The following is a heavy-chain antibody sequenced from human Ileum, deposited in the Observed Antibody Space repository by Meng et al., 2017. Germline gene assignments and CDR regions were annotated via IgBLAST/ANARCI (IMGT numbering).Heavy chain of an antibody. D-gene: IGHD6-19*01. CDR2: IWFDGSKT. V-gene: IGHV3-33*01. CDR1: GFTFRSYG. Sequence: QEHLVESGGGVVQPGTSLGLCCAASGFTFRSYGMHWVRQAPGKGLEWVAVIWFDGSKTYYADSVKGRFTVSRDNSKNTLYLQMNSLRADDTAVYYCARYRSGSSDYWGPGTLVTVSS. CDR3: ARYRSGSSDY. J-gene: IGHJ4*02.